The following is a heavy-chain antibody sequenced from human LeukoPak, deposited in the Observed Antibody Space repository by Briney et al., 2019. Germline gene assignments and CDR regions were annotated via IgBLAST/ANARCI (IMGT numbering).Heavy chain of an antibody. Sequence: PGGSLRLSCAASGFTFSSYAMSWVRQAPGKGLEWVSAISGSGGSTYYADSVKGRFTISRDNSKNTLYLQMNSLRDEDTAVYYCARGPTSTGEQQLVPFDPWGQGTLVTVSS. V-gene: IGHV3-23*01. CDR2: ISGSGGST. CDR3: ARGPTSTGEQQLVPFDP. CDR1: GFTFSSYA. D-gene: IGHD6-13*01. J-gene: IGHJ5*02.